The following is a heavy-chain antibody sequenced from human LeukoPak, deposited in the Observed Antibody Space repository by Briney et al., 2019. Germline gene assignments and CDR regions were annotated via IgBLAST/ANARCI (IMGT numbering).Heavy chain of an antibody. J-gene: IGHJ3*02. CDR3: AKVLPIVATIGAFDI. D-gene: IGHD5-12*01. CDR1: GFTFSSYS. CDR2: ISSSSSTI. V-gene: IGHV3-48*04. Sequence: GGSLRLSCAASGFTFSSYSMNWVRQAPGKGLEWVSYISSSSSTIYYADSVKGRFTISRDNAKNSLYLQMNSLRAEDTALYYCAKVLPIVATIGAFDIWGQGTMVTVSS.